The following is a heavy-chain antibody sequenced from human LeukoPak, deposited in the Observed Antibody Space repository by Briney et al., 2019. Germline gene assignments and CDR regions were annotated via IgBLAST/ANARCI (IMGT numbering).Heavy chain of an antibody. D-gene: IGHD5-18*01. V-gene: IGHV4-31*03. CDR2: IYYSGST. CDR3: ASVDTAMDYYFDY. CDR1: GGSISGSSDY. Sequence: SETLSLTCTVSGGSISGSSDYWSWIRQHPGKGLEWIGYIYYSGSTYYNPSLKSRVTISVDTSKNQFSLKLSSVTAADTAVYYCASVDTAMDYYFDYWGQGTLVTVSS. J-gene: IGHJ4*02.